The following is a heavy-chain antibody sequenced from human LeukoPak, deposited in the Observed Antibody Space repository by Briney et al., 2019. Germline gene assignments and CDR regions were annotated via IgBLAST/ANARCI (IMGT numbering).Heavy chain of an antibody. J-gene: IGHJ4*02. CDR1: GGSFSGYY. D-gene: IGHD2-21*02. Sequence: PSETLSLTCAVYGGSFSGYYWSWIRQPPGKGLEWIGEINHSGSTNYNPSLKSRVTISVDTSKNQFSLKLSSVTAADTAVYYCARGSPGDGFFDYWGQGSLVTVS. V-gene: IGHV4-34*01. CDR2: INHSGST. CDR3: ARGSPGDGFFDY.